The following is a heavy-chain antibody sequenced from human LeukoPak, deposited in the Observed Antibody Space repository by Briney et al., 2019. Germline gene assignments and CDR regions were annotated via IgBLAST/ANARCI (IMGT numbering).Heavy chain of an antibody. CDR2: TDWDDDE. D-gene: IGHD5-24*01. Sequence: SGPTLVNPTQTLTLTCTFSGFSLSTSGVYVSWIRQPPAKALEYHARTDWDDDEYYITSQKHRLSIPKDTSINQVVLTMTYMGPVDTATYYSARIGRGRSGYNNASDSWGQGTLVTVSS. CDR3: ARIGRGRSGYNNASDS. CDR1: GFSLSTSGVY. V-gene: IGHV2-70*11. J-gene: IGHJ5*01.